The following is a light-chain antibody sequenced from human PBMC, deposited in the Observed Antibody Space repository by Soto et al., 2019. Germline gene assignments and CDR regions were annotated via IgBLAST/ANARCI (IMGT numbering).Light chain of an antibody. V-gene: IGKV1-5*01. CDR2: DAS. Sequence: DIQMTQSPSTLSASVGDRVTITCLASQSISSWLAWYQQKPGKAPNLLIYDASNLQSGVPTNFSGSGSGTDFTLTISSLQPEDSATYYCQQYITHPYTFGQGTKVDIK. J-gene: IGKJ2*01. CDR3: QQYITHPYT. CDR1: QSISSW.